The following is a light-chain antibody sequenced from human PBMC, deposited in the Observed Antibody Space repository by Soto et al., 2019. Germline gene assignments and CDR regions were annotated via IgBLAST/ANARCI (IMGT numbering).Light chain of an antibody. Sequence: YELTQPPSVSVAPGKTARITCGGNNIGSKSVHWYQQKPGQAPVLVIYYDSDRPSGIPERFSGSNSGNTATLTISRVEAGDEADYYCAAWDDSLNGRVFGGGTKVTVL. CDR2: YDS. CDR3: AAWDDSLNGRV. J-gene: IGLJ2*01. V-gene: IGLV3-21*04. CDR1: NIGSKS.